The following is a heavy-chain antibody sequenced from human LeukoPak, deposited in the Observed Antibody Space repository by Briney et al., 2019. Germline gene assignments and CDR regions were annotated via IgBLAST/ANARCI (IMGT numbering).Heavy chain of an antibody. V-gene: IGHV4-4*07. J-gene: IGHJ6*03. Sequence: SETLSLTCTVSVGSISSYYWSWIRQPAGKGLEWIGRIYTSGSTNYNPSLKSRVTMSVDKSKNQFSLKLSSVTAADTAVYYCARGPPPDYGDYYYYYMDVWGKGTTVTISS. CDR3: ARGPPPDYGDYYYYYMDV. D-gene: IGHD4-17*01. CDR1: VGSISSYY. CDR2: IYTSGST.